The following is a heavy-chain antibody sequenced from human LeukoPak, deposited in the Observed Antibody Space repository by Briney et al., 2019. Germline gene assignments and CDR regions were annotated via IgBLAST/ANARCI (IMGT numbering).Heavy chain of an antibody. CDR2: IRYDGSNK. CDR3: AKGVTVVTPFDY. CDR1: GFTFSSYG. D-gene: IGHD4-23*01. Sequence: GGSLRLSCAASGFTFSSYGMHWVRQAPGKGLEWVAFIRYDGSNKYYADSVKGRFTISRDNSKNTLYLQMNSLRVEDTAVYYCAKGVTVVTPFDYWGQGTLVTVSS. V-gene: IGHV3-30*02. J-gene: IGHJ4*02.